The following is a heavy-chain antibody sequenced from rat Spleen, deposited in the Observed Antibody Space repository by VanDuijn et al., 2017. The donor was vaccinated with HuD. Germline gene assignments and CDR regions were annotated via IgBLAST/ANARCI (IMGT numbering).Heavy chain of an antibody. V-gene: IGHV5-7*01. J-gene: IGHJ2*01. CDR2: INYDDSRT. Sequence: EVQLVESGGGLVQPGRSLKLSCAASGFTLSAHNLAWVRQAPKKGLEWFASINYDDSRTYSRDSVKGRFTISRESEKNILYLQMDNLRSEDTATYYCTRHLTENSYFEYWGQGVMVTVSS. CDR1: GFTLSAHN. D-gene: IGHD1-7*01. CDR3: TRHLTENSYFEY.